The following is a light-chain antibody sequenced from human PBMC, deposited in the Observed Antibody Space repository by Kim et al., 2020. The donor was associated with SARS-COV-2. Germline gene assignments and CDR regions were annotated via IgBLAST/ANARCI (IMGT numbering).Light chain of an antibody. Sequence: CPGERDTLAWRASLSISTNLAWYQQKPGAAPRLFLSGVSTRGAGVPARFSGGGSGRESTLPLGRLQSEGSAVYHCQQYGRWPLAFGRGAKVDSK. CDR2: GVS. CDR1: LSISTN. V-gene: IGKV3-15*01. J-gene: IGKJ1*01. CDR3: QQYGRWPLA.